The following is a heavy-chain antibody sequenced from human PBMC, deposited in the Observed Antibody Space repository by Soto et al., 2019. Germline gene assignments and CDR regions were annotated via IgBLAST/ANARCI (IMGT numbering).Heavy chain of an antibody. V-gene: IGHV4-59*01. CDR2: IYYSGST. D-gene: IGHD6-6*01. CDR1: GGSISSYY. Sequence: PSETLSLTCTVSGGSISSYYWSWIRQPPGKGLEWIGYIYYSGSTNYNPSLKSRVTISVDTSKNQFSLKLSSVAAADTAVYYCARDQLYSSSLGLGYWGQGTLVTVSS. CDR3: ARDQLYSSSLGLGY. J-gene: IGHJ4*02.